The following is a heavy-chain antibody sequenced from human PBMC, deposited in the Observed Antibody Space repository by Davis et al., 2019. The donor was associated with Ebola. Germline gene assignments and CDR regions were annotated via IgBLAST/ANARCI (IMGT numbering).Heavy chain of an antibody. J-gene: IGHJ4*02. CDR2: IYYTGNT. Sequence: SDTLSLTFTVPGGYISSSSSFWGCIRQPPGKGLEWIGTIYYTGNTYYNPSLKSRVTMSVDTSKNQFSLRLTSVTAADTAVYYCARLLWFGAYYFDYWGQGALVTVSS. CDR1: GGYISSSSSF. V-gene: IGHV4-39*01. CDR3: ARLLWFGAYYFDY. D-gene: IGHD3-10*01.